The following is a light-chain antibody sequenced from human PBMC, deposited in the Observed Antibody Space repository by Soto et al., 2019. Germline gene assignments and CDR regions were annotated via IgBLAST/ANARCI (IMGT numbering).Light chain of an antibody. Sequence: QTVVTQEPSFSVSPGGTVTLTCGLSSGSVSTSYYPSWYQQTPGQAPRTLIDSTNTRSSGVPDRFSGSILGNKAALTITGAQADDESDYYCVLYMGSGIWMFGGGTKVTVL. CDR2: STN. J-gene: IGLJ3*02. CDR1: SGSVSTSYY. V-gene: IGLV8-61*01. CDR3: VLYMGSGIWM.